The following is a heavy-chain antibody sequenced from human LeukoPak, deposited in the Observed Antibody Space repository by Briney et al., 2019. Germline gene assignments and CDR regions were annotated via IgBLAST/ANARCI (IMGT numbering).Heavy chain of an antibody. J-gene: IGHJ4*02. Sequence: KPSETLSLTCTVSGGSISSSSYYWSWIRQPPGKGLEWIGEINHSGSTNYNPSLKSRVTISVDTSKNQFSLKLSSVTAADTAVYYCARVLSDILTGNIIDYWGQGTLVTVSS. CDR3: ARVLSDILTGNIIDY. CDR2: INHSGST. CDR1: GGSISSSSYY. D-gene: IGHD3-9*01. V-gene: IGHV4-39*07.